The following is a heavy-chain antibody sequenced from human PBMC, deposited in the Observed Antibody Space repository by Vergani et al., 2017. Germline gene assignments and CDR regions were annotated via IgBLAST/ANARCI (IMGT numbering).Heavy chain of an antibody. CDR1: GGSFSGYY. CDR3: ARGSDSSGYYLPYPFDY. Sequence: QVQLQQWGAGLLKPSETLSLTCAVYGGSFSGYYWSWIRQPPGKGLEWIGRIYTSGSTNYNPSLKSRVTISVDTSKNQFSLKLSSVTAADTAVYYCARGSDSSGYYLPYPFDYWGQGTLVTVSS. J-gene: IGHJ4*02. D-gene: IGHD3-22*01. V-gene: IGHV4-59*10. CDR2: IYTSGST.